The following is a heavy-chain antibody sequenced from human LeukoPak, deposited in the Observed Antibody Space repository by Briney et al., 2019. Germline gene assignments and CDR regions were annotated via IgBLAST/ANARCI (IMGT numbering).Heavy chain of an antibody. J-gene: IGHJ4*02. D-gene: IGHD5-18*01. CDR3: ARALGTAMVTLYYFDY. CDR1: GGSFSGYY. Sequence: SETPSLTCAVYGGSFSGYYWSWIRQPPGKGLEWIGEINHSGSTNYNPSLKSRVTISVDTSKNQFSLKLSSVTAADTAVYYCARALGTAMVTLYYFDYWGQGTLVTVSS. CDR2: INHSGST. V-gene: IGHV4-34*01.